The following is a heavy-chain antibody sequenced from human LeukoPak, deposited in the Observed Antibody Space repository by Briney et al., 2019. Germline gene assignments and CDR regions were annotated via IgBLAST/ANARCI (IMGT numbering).Heavy chain of an antibody. V-gene: IGHV4-4*02. CDR1: GFTFSSYG. Sequence: GSLRLSCAASGFTFSSYGMHWVRQPPGKGLEWIGEIYHSGSANYNPSLKSRVTISVDKSKNQFSLRLSSVTAADTAVYYCASAGHDGIGYKVCWGQGTLVTVSS. CDR3: ASAGHDGIGYKVC. CDR2: IYHSGSA. D-gene: IGHD3-22*01. J-gene: IGHJ4*02.